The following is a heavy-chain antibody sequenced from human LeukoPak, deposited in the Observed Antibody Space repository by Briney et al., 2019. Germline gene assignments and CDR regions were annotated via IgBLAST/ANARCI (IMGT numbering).Heavy chain of an antibody. V-gene: IGHV5-51*01. D-gene: IGHD3-22*01. Sequence: GEPLKISCKGSGYSFTSYWIGWVRQMPGKGLEWMGIIYPGDSDTRYSPSFQGQVTISADKSISTAYLQWSSLKASDTAMYYCARNYYDSTYYFDYWGQGTLVTVSS. CDR3: ARNYYDSTYYFDY. J-gene: IGHJ4*02. CDR2: IYPGDSDT. CDR1: GYSFTSYW.